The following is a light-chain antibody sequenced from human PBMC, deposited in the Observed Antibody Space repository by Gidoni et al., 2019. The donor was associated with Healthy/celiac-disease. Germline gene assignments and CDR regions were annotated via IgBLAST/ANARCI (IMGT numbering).Light chain of an antibody. CDR1: QSVLYSPNNKNY. Sequence: DIVMTQSPDSLAVSLGERATINCKSSQSVLYSPNNKNYLAWYQQKPGQPPKRLIYWASTRESGVPDRFSGSGSGTDFTLTISSLQAEDVAVYYCQQYYSTPPTFGPGTKVDIK. CDR2: WAS. CDR3: QQYYSTPPT. V-gene: IGKV4-1*01. J-gene: IGKJ3*01.